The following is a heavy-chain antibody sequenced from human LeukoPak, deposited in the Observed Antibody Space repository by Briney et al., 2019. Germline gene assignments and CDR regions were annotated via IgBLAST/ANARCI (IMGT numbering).Heavy chain of an antibody. CDR3: AKDISAVVTASHFDY. V-gene: IGHV3-9*01. D-gene: IGHD2-21*02. Sequence: PGRSLRLSCAASGFTFDDYAMHWVRQAPGKGLEWVSGTSYNSDTIAYADSVKGRFTVSRDNAKNSLYLQMNSLRAEDTALYYCAKDISAVVTASHFDYWGQGTLVTVSS. J-gene: IGHJ4*02. CDR1: GFTFDDYA. CDR2: TSYNSDTI.